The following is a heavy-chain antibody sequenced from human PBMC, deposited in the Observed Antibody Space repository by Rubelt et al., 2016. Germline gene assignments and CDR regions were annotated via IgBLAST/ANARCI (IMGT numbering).Heavy chain of an antibody. D-gene: IGHD6-13*01. CDR1: GGSFSGYY. V-gene: IGHV4-34*01. J-gene: IGHJ6*02. CDR2: INHSGSD. CDR3: ARGRRGSSSWLGRDYYGMDV. Sequence: QVQLQQWGAGLLKPSETLSLTCAVYGGSFSGYYWSWIRQPPGKGLGWIGEINHSGSDNYNPSLKSRVNISVDTSKNQFSLKLSSGTAADTAVYYCARGRRGSSSWLGRDYYGMDVWGQGTTVTVSS.